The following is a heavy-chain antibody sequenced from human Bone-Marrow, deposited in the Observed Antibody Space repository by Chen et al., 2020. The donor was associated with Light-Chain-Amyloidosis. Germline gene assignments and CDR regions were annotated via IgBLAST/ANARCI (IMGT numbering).Heavy chain of an antibody. CDR2: IYKDGRT. V-gene: IGHV3-53*02. CDR3: ARDEAAAAGTVPGPYYYYYYMDV. CDR1: GFTVSDAF. Sequence: EVQLVETGGGLIQPGESLRLSGAVSGFTVSDAFMNWFRQAPGKGLEWVSIIYKDGRTFYADSVKGRFTISRDNAKNSLYLQMNSLRAEDTAVYYCARDEAAAAGTVPGPYYYYYYMDVWGKGTTVTVSS. D-gene: IGHD6-13*01. J-gene: IGHJ6*03.